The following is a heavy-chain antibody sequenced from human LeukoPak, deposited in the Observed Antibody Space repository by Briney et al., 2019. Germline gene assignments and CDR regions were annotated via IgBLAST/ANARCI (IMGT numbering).Heavy chain of an antibody. CDR2: IIPIFGTA. D-gene: IGHD3-10*01. Sequence: SVKVSCKASGGTFSSYDISWVRQAPGQGLEWMGRIIPIFGTANYAQKFQGRVTITTDESTSTAYMELSSLRSEDTAVYYCARAWNYGSGSAFDYWGQGTLVILSS. J-gene: IGHJ4*02. V-gene: IGHV1-69*05. CDR3: ARAWNYGSGSAFDY. CDR1: GGTFSSYD.